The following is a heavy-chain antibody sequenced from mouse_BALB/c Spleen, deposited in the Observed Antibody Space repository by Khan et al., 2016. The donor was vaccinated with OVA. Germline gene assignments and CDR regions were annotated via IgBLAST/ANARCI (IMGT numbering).Heavy chain of an antibody. V-gene: IGHV1-7*01. CDR1: GYTFTSYW. CDR3: ARDRSDY. J-gene: IGHJ2*01. CDR2: IKPTSGYT. Sequence: QVQLQQSGAELAKPGASVKMSCTASGYTFTSYWMHWIKQRPGQGLEWIGYIKPTSGYTDYNQKFKDKATLTADKSSSTAYMQLSSLTSDDSAVYYCARDRSDYWGQGTALTVSS.